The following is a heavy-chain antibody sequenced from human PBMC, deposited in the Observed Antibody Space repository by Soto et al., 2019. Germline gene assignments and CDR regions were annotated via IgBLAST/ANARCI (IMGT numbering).Heavy chain of an antibody. Sequence: AGSLRLACAASGFTVSMYWVHGVRQAPGKGLLWVSRINGDGTDTTYADSVKGRFTISRDNAKNTVYLQMNGLRAEDTAVYYCAREVGRGSGSYYLDYWGQETLVTVSS. CDR1: GFTVSMYW. J-gene: IGHJ4*02. V-gene: IGHV3-74*03. D-gene: IGHD3-16*01. CDR3: AREVGRGSGSYYLDY. CDR2: INGDGTDT.